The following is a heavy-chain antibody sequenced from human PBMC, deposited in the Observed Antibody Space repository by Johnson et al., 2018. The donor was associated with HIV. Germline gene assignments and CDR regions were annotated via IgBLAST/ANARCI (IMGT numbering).Heavy chain of an antibody. CDR3: ARDLYPFGPVQAFDI. Sequence: QVQLAESGGGLVQPGSSLRLSCAASGFTFSSYAMHWVRQAPGKGLEWVAIISYDGSNKYYADSVKGRFTISRENSKNTLYLQMNSLRAEDTAVYYCARDLYPFGPVQAFDIWGQGTMVTVSS. CDR1: GFTFSSYA. CDR2: ISYDGSNK. J-gene: IGHJ3*02. D-gene: IGHD3-10*01. V-gene: IGHV3-30-3*01.